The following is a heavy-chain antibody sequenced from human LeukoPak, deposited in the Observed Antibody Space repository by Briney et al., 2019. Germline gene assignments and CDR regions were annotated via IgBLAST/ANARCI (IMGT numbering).Heavy chain of an antibody. CDR1: GFTFSSYG. Sequence: GGSLRLSCAASGFTFSSYGMHWVRQAPGKGLEWVAFIRYDGSNKYYADSVKGRFTISRDNSKNTLYLQMNSLRAEDTAVYYCAIRGYCSSTSCLGAFDIWGQGTMVTVSS. CDR2: IRYDGSNK. J-gene: IGHJ3*02. V-gene: IGHV3-30*02. D-gene: IGHD2-2*01. CDR3: AIRGYCSSTSCLGAFDI.